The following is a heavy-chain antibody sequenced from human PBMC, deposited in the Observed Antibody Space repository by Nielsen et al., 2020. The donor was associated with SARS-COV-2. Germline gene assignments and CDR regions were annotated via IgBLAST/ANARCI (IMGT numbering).Heavy chain of an antibody. V-gene: IGHV4-59*06. J-gene: IGHJ3*02. CDR3: ARDSYYYDSSDYYWGAFDI. CDR2: IYYSGST. D-gene: IGHD3-22*01. CDR1: GGSISSHF. Sequence: SETLSLTCTVSGGSISSHFWSWIRQHPGKGLEWIGYIYYSGSTYYNPSLKSRVTISVDTSKNQFSLKLSSVTAADTAVYYCARDSYYYDSSDYYWGAFDIWGQGTMVTVSS.